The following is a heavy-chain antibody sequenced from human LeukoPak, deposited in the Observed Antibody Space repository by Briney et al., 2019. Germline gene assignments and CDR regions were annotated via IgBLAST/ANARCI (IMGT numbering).Heavy chain of an antibody. CDR2: IGDSGTNF. D-gene: IGHD5-12*01. Sequence: GGSLRLSCAASGFTFTTYEMNWVRQAPGKGLEWISYIGDSGTNFYHADSVKGRFTISRDNAKNSVYLQMNSLRAEDTAVYYCAREVYSGYSYFDYWGQGTLVTVSS. J-gene: IGHJ4*02. V-gene: IGHV3-48*03. CDR3: AREVYSGYSYFDY. CDR1: GFTFTTYE.